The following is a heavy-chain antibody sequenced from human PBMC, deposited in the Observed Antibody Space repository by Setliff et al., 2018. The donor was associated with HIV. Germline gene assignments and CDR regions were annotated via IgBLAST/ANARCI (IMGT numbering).Heavy chain of an antibody. Sequence: SETLSLTCTVSGGSISSSTYYWGWIRQPPGKGLEWIASIQYSDSSHYNPSLQSRVTISVDTSTKQFSLYLSSVNETDTAVYYCARSGYTSGFYWVFGAFGVWGQGKLVTVSS. D-gene: IGHD3-22*01. J-gene: IGHJ3*01. CDR1: GGSISSSTYY. CDR3: ARSGYTSGFYWVFGAFGV. V-gene: IGHV4-39*07. CDR2: IQYSDSS.